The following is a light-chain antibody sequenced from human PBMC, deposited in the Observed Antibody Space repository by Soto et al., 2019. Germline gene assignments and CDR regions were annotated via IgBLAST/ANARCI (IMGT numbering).Light chain of an antibody. CDR2: DVS. Sequence: QSALTQPASVSGSPGQSITVSCTGTSSDVGDYSFVSWYQQHPGKAPKLMIYDVSNRPSGVSDRFSGSKSGNTASLTISGLQAEDEADYYCSSYTSSNSLVVFGGGTKLTVL. CDR1: SSDVGDYSF. CDR3: SSYTSSNSLVV. J-gene: IGLJ2*01. V-gene: IGLV2-14*03.